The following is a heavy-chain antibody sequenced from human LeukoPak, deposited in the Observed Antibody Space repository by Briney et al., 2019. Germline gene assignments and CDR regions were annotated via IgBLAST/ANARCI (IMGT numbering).Heavy chain of an antibody. CDR2: ISDSGTTI. D-gene: IGHD5-18*01. J-gene: IGHJ4*02. CDR1: GFTFRNNE. V-gene: IGHV3-48*03. Sequence: GGSLRLSCVGSGFTFRNNEMNWVRQAPGKGLEWVSYISDSGTTIYYTDSVKGRFTISRDNPKNSLYLQTTSLRPEDTAVYYCARSLYTYGPDYWGQGTLVTVSS. CDR3: ARSLYTYGPDY.